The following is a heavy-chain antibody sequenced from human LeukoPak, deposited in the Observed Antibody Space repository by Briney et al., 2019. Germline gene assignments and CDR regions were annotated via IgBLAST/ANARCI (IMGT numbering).Heavy chain of an antibody. Sequence: GGSLRLSCAASGFTFDDYAMHWVRQTPGKGLEWVSGITWNSASIGYADSVKGRFTISRDNAKNSLYLQMNSLRAEDTALYYCAKDMRHYGSERSGGFDYWGQGTLVTVSS. V-gene: IGHV3-9*01. CDR3: AKDMRHYGSERSGGFDY. D-gene: IGHD3-10*01. J-gene: IGHJ4*02. CDR2: ITWNSASI. CDR1: GFTFDDYA.